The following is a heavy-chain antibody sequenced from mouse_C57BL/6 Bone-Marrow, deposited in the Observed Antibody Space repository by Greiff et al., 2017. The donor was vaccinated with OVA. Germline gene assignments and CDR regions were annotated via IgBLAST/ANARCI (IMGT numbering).Heavy chain of an antibody. CDR1: GYTFTSSW. V-gene: IGHV1-59*01. CDR2: IDPSDSYT. D-gene: IGHD1-1*01. CDR3: AREGYDGSSDY. J-gene: IGHJ2*01. Sequence: QVQLQQPGAELVRPGTSVKLSCKASGYTFTSSWMHWVKQRPGQGLEWIGVIDPSDSYTNYNQKFKGKATLTVDTSSSTAYMQLSSLTSEDSAVYYCAREGYDGSSDYWGQGTTLTVSS.